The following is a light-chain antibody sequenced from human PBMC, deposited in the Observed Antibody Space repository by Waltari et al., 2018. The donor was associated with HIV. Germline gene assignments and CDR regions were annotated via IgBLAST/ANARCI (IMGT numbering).Light chain of an antibody. CDR1: QSVSSY. Sequence: EIVLTQSPATLSLSPGERATISCRASQSVSSYLAWYQQKPGQAPRLFIYDASNRATGIPARFSGSGSGTDFTLTISSLESEDFAVYYCQQRSNWPHTFGQGTRLEIK. J-gene: IGKJ5*01. V-gene: IGKV3-11*01. CDR2: DAS. CDR3: QQRSNWPHT.